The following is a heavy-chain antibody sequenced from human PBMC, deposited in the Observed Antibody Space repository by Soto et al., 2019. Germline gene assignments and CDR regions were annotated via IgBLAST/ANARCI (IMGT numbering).Heavy chain of an antibody. CDR1: GGSISSYY. D-gene: IGHD3-3*02. Sequence: SETLSLTCTVSGGSISSYYWIWIRQPPGKGLEWIGYIYYSGSTNYNPSLKSRVTISVDTSKNQFSLKLSSVTAADTAVYYCTRQGPISDYYYCYMDVWGKGTTVTV. J-gene: IGHJ6*03. CDR2: IYYSGST. CDR3: TRQGPISDYYYCYMDV. V-gene: IGHV4-59*08.